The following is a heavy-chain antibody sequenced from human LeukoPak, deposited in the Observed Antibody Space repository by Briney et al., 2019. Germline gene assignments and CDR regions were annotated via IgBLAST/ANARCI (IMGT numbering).Heavy chain of an antibody. Sequence: GGSLRLSCAASGFTFDDFTMHWVRQAPGKGLEWVSLISWDGGSTYYADSVKGRFTISRDNSKNSLYLQMNSLRTEDTALYFCAKDHYYGSGSYSRWVYFDYWGQGTLVTVSS. D-gene: IGHD3-10*01. CDR1: GFTFDDFT. J-gene: IGHJ4*02. CDR2: ISWDGGST. CDR3: AKDHYYGSGSYSRWVYFDY. V-gene: IGHV3-43*01.